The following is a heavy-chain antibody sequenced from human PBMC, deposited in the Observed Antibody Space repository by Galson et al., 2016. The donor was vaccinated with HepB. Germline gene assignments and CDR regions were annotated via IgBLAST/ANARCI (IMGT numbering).Heavy chain of an antibody. J-gene: IGHJ4*02. CDR1: GGSVSSGGYY. Sequence: SETLSLTCTVSGGSVSSGGYYWSWLRQPPGKGLEWIGYIFHSESTYYNPSLESRVTMSVDTSKNQFSLNLSSVTAADTAVYSCARHAYSSPRYYFDFWGQGALITVSS. CDR3: ARHAYSSPRYYFDF. V-gene: IGHV4-61*08. CDR2: IFHSEST. D-gene: IGHD3-22*01.